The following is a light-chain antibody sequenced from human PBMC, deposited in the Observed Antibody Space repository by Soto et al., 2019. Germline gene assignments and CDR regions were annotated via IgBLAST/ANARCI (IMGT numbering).Light chain of an antibody. V-gene: IGKV3D-20*02. J-gene: IGKJ1*01. CDR2: DAS. Sequence: VVLTQSPDTLSVTPGERATLSCRASENIGSDYLAWYQHKPGQPPSLLIFDASSRAPGIPDRFTGGGSGTDFTLTINRLEPEDFAVYFCQQRLMTFGQGTRVEIK. CDR1: ENIGSDY. CDR3: QQRLMT.